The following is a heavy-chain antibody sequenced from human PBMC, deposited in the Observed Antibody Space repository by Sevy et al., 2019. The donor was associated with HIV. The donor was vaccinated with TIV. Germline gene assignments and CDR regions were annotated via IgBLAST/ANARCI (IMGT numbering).Heavy chain of an antibody. V-gene: IGHV1-3*01. CDR3: AREAIYGYYFDY. CDR1: GYSFSSFA. D-gene: IGHD4-17*01. J-gene: IGHJ4*02. Sequence: ASVKVSCKSSGYSFSSFALHWVRQAPGQRPEWMGWINAGNGNTKYSQKFQGRVTITRDTSASTVYMELSSLRSEDTAVYYCAREAIYGYYFDYWGQGTLVTVSS. CDR2: INAGNGNT.